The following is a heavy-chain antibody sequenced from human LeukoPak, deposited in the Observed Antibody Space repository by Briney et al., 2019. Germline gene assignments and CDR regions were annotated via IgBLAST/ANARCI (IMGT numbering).Heavy chain of an antibody. CDR2: ISSSSSTI. Sequence: PGGSLRLSCAASGFTFSSYSMNWVRQAPGKGLEWVSYISSSSSTIYYADSVKGRFTISRDNAKNSLYLQMNSLRAEDTAVYYCARVRYCSSTSCFYYYYMDVWGKGTTVTVSS. V-gene: IGHV3-48*01. CDR3: ARVRYCSSTSCFYYYYMDV. D-gene: IGHD2-2*01. CDR1: GFTFSSYS. J-gene: IGHJ6*03.